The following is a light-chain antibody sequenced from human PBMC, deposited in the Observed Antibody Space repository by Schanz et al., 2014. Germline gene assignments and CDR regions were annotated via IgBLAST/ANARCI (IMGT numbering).Light chain of an antibody. CDR3: SSYAGSNTLV. Sequence: QSALTQPRSVSGSPGQSVTISCTGTSSDVGGYNSVSWFQQHPGRAPKLMIYDVSQRPSGVPDRFSGSKSGYTASLTVSGLQAEDEADYYCSSYAGSNTLVFGGGTKLTVL. J-gene: IGLJ2*01. CDR2: DVS. V-gene: IGLV2-11*01. CDR1: SSDVGGYNS.